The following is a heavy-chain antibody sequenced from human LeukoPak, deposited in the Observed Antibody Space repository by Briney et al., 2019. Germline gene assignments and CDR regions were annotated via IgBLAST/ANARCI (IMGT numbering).Heavy chain of an antibody. D-gene: IGHD3-9*01. J-gene: IGHJ4*02. V-gene: IGHV4-34*01. CDR3: ARDRGRRYFDWFIPPFDY. CDR1: GGSFSGYY. Sequence: KPSETLSLTCAVYGGSFSGYYWSRIRQPPGKGLEWIGEINHSGSTNYNPSLKSRVTISVDTSKNQFSLKLSSVTAADTAVYYCARDRGRRYFDWFIPPFDYWGQGTLVTVSS. CDR2: INHSGST.